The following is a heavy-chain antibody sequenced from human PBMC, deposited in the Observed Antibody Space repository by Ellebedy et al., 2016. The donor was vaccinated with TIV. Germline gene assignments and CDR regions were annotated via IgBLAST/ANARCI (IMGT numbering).Heavy chain of an antibody. Sequence: GESLKISCAASGFTFTDFHMHWVRQAPGKGLEYVAVISYDGSNKYYADSVKGRFTISRDNSKNTLYLQMNSLRGEDTAVYYCARGGFGSWFDYWGQGTLVTVSS. V-gene: IGHV3-30*19. CDR1: GFTFTDFH. D-gene: IGHD6-13*01. CDR2: ISYDGSNK. CDR3: ARGGFGSWFDY. J-gene: IGHJ4*02.